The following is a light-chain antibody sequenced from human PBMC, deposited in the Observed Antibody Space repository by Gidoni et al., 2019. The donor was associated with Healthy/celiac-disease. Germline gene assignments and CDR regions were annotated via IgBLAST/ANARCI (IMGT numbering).Light chain of an antibody. CDR1: SSNIGAGYD. J-gene: IGLJ1*01. V-gene: IGLV1-40*01. Sequence: QSVLTQPPSVSGAPGQRGTISCTGSSSNIGAGYDVHWYQQLPGTAPKLLLYGTSNRPSGVPDRFSGSKSGTSASLAIPGLQAEDEADYYCQSYDSSRYVFGTGTKVTVL. CDR3: QSYDSSRYV. CDR2: GTS.